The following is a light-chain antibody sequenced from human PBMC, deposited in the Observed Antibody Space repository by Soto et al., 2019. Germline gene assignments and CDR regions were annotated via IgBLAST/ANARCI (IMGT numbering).Light chain of an antibody. Sequence: EVVMTQSPATLSVSPGERATLSCRASQSVSSNLAWYQQKPGQAPRLLIYGASTRATGIPARFSGSGSGTEFTLTISSLQSEDFLIYFCQQYNNWPLSFGGGTKVEI. CDR3: QQYNNWPLS. CDR1: QSVSSN. CDR2: GAS. V-gene: IGKV3-15*01. J-gene: IGKJ4*01.